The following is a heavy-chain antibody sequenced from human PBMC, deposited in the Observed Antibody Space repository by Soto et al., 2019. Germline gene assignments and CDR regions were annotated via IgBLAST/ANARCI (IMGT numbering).Heavy chain of an antibody. V-gene: IGHV1-69*13. J-gene: IGHJ4*02. CDR1: GGTFSSYA. D-gene: IGHD3-22*01. CDR2: IIPIFGTA. CDR3: ARDRETQNYYDSSGYYPLDY. Sequence: SVKVSCKASGGTFSSYAISWVRQAPGQGLEWMGGIIPIFGTANYAQKFQGRVTITADESTSTAYMELSSLRSEDTAVYYCARDRETQNYYDSSGYYPLDYWGQGTLVTVSS.